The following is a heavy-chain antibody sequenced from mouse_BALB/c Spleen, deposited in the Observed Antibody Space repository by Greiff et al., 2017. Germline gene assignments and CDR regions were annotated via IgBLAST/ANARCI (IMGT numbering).Heavy chain of an antibody. Sequence: EVQLQESGPGLVKPSQSLSLTCSVTGYSITSGYYWNWIRQFPGNKLEWMGYISYDGSNNYNPSLKNRISITRDTSKNQFFLKLNSVTTEDTATYYCARNWDMEDYWGQGTTLTVSS. CDR3: ARNWDMEDY. J-gene: IGHJ2*01. D-gene: IGHD4-1*01. CDR2: ISYDGSN. V-gene: IGHV3-6*02. CDR1: GYSITSGYY.